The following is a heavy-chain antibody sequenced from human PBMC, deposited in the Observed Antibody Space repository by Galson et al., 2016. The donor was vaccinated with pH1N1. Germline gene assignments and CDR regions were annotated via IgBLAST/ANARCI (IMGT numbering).Heavy chain of an antibody. CDR2: ISWNSGSI. V-gene: IGHV3-9*01. CDR1: GFTFDDYA. Sequence: SLRLSCAASGFTFDDYAMHWVRQAPGKGLEWVSRISWNSGSIGYADSVKGRFTISRDNAKNSLYLQMNSLRAEDTASYYCAKLDGYNWGYFQHWGQGTLFTVSS. J-gene: IGHJ1*01. CDR3: AKLDGYNWGYFQH. D-gene: IGHD5-24*01.